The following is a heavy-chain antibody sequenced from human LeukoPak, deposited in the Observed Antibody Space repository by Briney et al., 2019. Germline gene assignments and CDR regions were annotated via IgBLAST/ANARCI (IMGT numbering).Heavy chain of an antibody. CDR1: GFTFSSYS. Sequence: GGSVTLSCAASGFTFSSYSMNWVRQAPGKGLEWVSSIRSSGSYIYYADSVKVRFTISRDNAKNSSYLQMNSLRAEDTAVYYCARDRGGGYIYGNNAFYIWGPGA. CDR3: ARDRGGGYIYGNNAFYI. J-gene: IGHJ3*02. D-gene: IGHD5-18*01. CDR2: IRSSGSYI. V-gene: IGHV3-21*01.